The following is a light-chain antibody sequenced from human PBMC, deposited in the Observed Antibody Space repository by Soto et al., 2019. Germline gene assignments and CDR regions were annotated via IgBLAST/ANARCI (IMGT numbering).Light chain of an antibody. CDR2: GAS. J-gene: IGKJ1*01. CDR3: QQYDNWPPPWT. V-gene: IGKV3-15*01. CDR1: QSVSSN. Sequence: EIVMTQSPATLSVSPGQRATLSCRASQSVSSNLAWYQQKPGQAPRLLIYGASTRATGIPARFSGSRSGTVFTLTISSLQSEDFALYYCQQYDNWPPPWTFGQGTKVEIK.